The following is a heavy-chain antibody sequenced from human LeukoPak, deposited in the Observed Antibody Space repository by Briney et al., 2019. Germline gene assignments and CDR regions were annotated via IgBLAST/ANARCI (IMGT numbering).Heavy chain of an antibody. CDR1: GGSISSSSYY. V-gene: IGHV4-39*07. D-gene: IGHD3-3*01. Sequence: SETLSLTCTVSGGSISSSSYYWGWIRQPPGKGLEWIGSIYYSGSTYYNPSLKSRVTISVDTSKNQFSLKLSSVTAADTAVYYCARSGYSNFDYWGQGTLVTVSS. J-gene: IGHJ4*02. CDR3: ARSGYSNFDY. CDR2: IYYSGST.